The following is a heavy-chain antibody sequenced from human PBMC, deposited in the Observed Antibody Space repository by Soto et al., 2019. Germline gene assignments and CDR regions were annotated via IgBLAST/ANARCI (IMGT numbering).Heavy chain of an antibody. CDR3: ARVPGYCSSTGCYHYYYYGMDV. D-gene: IGHD2-2*01. CDR1: GFTFSSYS. Sequence: GSLRLSCAASGFTFSSYSMNWVRQAPGKGLEWVSSISSSSSYIYYADSVKGRFTISRDNAKNSLYLQMNSLRAEDTAVYYCARVPGYCSSTGCYHYYYYGMDVWGQGTTVTVSS. J-gene: IGHJ6*02. CDR2: ISSSSSYI. V-gene: IGHV3-21*01.